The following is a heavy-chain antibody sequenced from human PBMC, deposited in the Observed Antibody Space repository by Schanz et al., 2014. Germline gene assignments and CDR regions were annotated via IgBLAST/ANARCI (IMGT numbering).Heavy chain of an antibody. J-gene: IGHJ4*02. CDR1: GGTFSSYT. Sequence: QLQLVQSGAEVKKPGSSVKVSCKLSGGTFSSYTISWVRQAPGQGLEWMGWISPYNGNTNYAQKLQGRVSMTTDTSTSTAYMELRSLRSDDTAVYYCARGGYSSGWYDRDIAHFDYWGQGTLVTVSS. CDR2: ISPYNGNT. CDR3: ARGGYSSGWYDRDIAHFDY. D-gene: IGHD6-19*01. V-gene: IGHV1-18*01.